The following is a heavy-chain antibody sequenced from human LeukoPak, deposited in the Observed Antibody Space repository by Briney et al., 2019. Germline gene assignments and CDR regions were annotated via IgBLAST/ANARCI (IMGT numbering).Heavy chain of an antibody. J-gene: IGHJ4*02. D-gene: IGHD4-17*01. CDR2: ISSTGRTI. V-gene: IGHV3-48*03. CDR1: GFTFNSFE. CDR3: ARKGNYGDYSLY. Sequence: GGSLRLSCAASGFTFNSFEMNWVRQAPGKGLEWVSYISSTGRTIYYADSVKGRFTISRDNAKNTLYLQMNGLRAEDTAVYYCARKGNYGDYSLYWGQGTLVTVSS.